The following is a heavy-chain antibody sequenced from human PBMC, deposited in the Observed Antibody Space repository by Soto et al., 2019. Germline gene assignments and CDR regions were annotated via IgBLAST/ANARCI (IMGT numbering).Heavy chain of an antibody. D-gene: IGHD3-22*01. V-gene: IGHV4-30-2*01. Sequence: LSLTCAVSGGSISSGGYSWSWIRQPPGKGLEWIGYIYHSGSTYYNPSLKSRVTISVDRSKNQFSLKLSSVTAADTAVYYCASGDYYDSSGHDAFDIWGQGTMVTVSS. J-gene: IGHJ3*02. CDR1: GGSISSGGYS. CDR3: ASGDYYDSSGHDAFDI. CDR2: IYHSGST.